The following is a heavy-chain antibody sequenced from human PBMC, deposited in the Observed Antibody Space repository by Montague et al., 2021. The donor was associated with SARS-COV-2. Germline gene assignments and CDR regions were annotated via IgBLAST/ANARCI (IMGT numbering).Heavy chain of an antibody. Sequence: CAISGDSVSSNNVAWNWIRQSPSRGLEWLGRTNYRSKWHYDYAVSVKSRILIIPNTSENRFSLQLNSVTPEDTAVYYCARDAHIGSTWSFSGYGMDVWGQGTTVTVSS. CDR1: GDSVSSNNVA. CDR2: TNYRSKWHY. D-gene: IGHD6-13*01. J-gene: IGHJ6*02. CDR3: ARDAHIGSTWSFSGYGMDV. V-gene: IGHV6-1*01.